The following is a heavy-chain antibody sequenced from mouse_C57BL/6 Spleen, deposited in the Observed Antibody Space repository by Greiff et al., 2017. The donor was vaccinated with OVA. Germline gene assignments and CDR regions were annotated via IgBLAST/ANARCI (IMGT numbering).Heavy chain of an antibody. D-gene: IGHD1-1*01. V-gene: IGHV1-47*01. CDR2: FHPYNDDT. Sequence: VKLQQSGAELVKPGASVKMSCKASGYTFTTYPIEWMKQNHGKSLEWIGNFHPYNDDTKYNEKFKGKATLTVEKSSSTVYLELSRLTSDDSAVYYCARRDYYGSSWGYFDVWGTGTTVTVSS. CDR1: GYTFTTYP. CDR3: ARRDYYGSSWGYFDV. J-gene: IGHJ1*03.